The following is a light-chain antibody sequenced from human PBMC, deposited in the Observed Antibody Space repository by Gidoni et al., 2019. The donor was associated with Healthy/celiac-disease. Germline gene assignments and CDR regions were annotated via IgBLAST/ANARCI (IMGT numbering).Light chain of an antibody. V-gene: IGKV1-33*01. Sequence: DIQMTQSPSSLSASVGDRVTITCQASQDISNYLNWYQQKPGKAPKLLIYDASNLETGVPSRFSGSGSGTDFTFTSSSLQPEDIATYYCQQYDNRPSLTFGGGTKVEIK. CDR2: DAS. CDR1: QDISNY. CDR3: QQYDNRPSLT. J-gene: IGKJ4*01.